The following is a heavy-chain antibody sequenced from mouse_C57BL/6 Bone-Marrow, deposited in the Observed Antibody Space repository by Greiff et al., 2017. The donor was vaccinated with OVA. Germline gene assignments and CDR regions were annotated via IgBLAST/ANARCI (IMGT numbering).Heavy chain of an antibody. CDR2: IDPETGGT. D-gene: IGHD1-1*01. V-gene: IGHV1-15*01. J-gene: IGHJ4*01. CDR3: TRRIYYGRAMDY. CDR1: GYTFTDYE. Sequence: QVQLQQSGAELVRPGASVTLSCKASGYTFTDYEMHWVKQTPVHGLEWIGAIDPETGGTAYNQKFKGKAILTADKSSSTAYMELRSLTSEDSAVYYCTRRIYYGRAMDYWGQGTSVTVSS.